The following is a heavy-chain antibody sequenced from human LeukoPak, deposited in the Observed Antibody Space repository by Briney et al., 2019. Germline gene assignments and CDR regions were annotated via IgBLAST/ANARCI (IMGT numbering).Heavy chain of an antibody. D-gene: IGHD2-2*01. V-gene: IGHV3-7*01. J-gene: IGHJ3*02. CDR1: GFTFSSYW. CDR3: EFYCSSTSCQWRGDAFDI. Sequence: GGSLRLSCAASGFTFSSYWMSWVRQAPGKGLEWVANIKQDGSEKYYVDSVKGRFTISRDNAKNSLYLQMNSLRAEDTAVYYCEFYCSSTSCQWRGDAFDIWGQGTMVTVSS. CDR2: IKQDGSEK.